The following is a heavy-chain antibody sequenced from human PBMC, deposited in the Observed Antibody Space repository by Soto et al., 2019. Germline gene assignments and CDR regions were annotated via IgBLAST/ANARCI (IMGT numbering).Heavy chain of an antibody. CDR3: ASNSGYAPRWDY. D-gene: IGHD5-12*01. CDR2: IYYSGST. V-gene: IGHV4-59*08. CDR1: GGSISSYY. J-gene: IGHJ4*02. Sequence: QVQLQESGPGLVKPSETLSLTCTVSGGSISSYYWSWIRQPPGKGLEWIGYIYYSGSTNYNPSLKSRVTISVDTSKNQFSLKLSSVTAADTAVYYCASNSGYAPRWDYWGQGTLVTVSS.